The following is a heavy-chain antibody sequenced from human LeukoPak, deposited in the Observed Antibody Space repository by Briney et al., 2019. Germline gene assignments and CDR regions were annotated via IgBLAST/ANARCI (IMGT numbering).Heavy chain of an antibody. CDR1: GFTFSTYW. CDR2: INSDGSST. J-gene: IGHJ4*02. D-gene: IGHD5-18*01. V-gene: IGHV3-74*01. CDR3: AFGYSYGYAYFDY. Sequence: GGSLRLSCAASGFTFSTYWMHWVRQAPGKGLVWVSRINSDGSSTSYADSVKGRFTISRDNAKNTLYLQMNSLRAEDTAVYYCAFGYSYGYAYFDYWGQGTLVTVSS.